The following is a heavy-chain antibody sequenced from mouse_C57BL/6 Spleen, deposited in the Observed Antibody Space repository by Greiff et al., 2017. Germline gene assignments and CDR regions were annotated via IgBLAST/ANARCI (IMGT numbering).Heavy chain of an antibody. J-gene: IGHJ4*01. CDR2: IDPETGGT. V-gene: IGHV1-15*01. CDR1: GYTFTDYE. Sequence: QVTLKVSGAELVRPGASVTLSCKASGYTFTDYEMHWVKQTPVHGLEWIGAIDPETGGTAYNQKFKGKTILTADKSSSTAYMEIRSLTAEDSAVYYCTRVRGYAMDYWGQGTSVTVSS. CDR3: TRVRGYAMDY.